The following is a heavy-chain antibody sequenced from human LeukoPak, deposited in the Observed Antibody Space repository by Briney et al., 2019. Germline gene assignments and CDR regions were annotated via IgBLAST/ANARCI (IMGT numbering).Heavy chain of an antibody. CDR2: ISYDGSNK. V-gene: IGHV3-30*03. D-gene: IGHD4-17*01. CDR1: GFTFSSYG. CDR3: AREPDYGDYALDY. J-gene: IGHJ4*02. Sequence: GGSLRLSCAASGFTFSSYGMHWVRQAPGKGLEWVAVISYDGSNKYYADSVKGRFTISRDNSKNTLYLQMNSLRAEDTAVYYCAREPDYGDYALDYWGQGTLVTVSS.